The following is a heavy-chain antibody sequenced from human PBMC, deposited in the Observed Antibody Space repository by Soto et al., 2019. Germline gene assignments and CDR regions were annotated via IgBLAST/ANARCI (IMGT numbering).Heavy chain of an antibody. CDR3: AVTLQRRYYYGSGSYNKPPYYYYYYGMDV. Sequence: SVQVSLQASGGTFISYAISWVRPAPGQGLEWMGGIIPIFGTANNAQRFQGGVRITADESTNTAYMKLSSLRSEDRAVYYCAVTLQRRYYYGSGSYNKPPYYYYYYGMDVWGQGTTVTVSS. CDR1: GGTFISYA. CDR2: IIPIFGTA. D-gene: IGHD3-10*01. J-gene: IGHJ6*02. V-gene: IGHV1-69*13.